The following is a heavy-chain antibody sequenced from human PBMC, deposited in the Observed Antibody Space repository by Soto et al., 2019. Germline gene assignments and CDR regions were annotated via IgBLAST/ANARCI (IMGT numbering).Heavy chain of an antibody. D-gene: IGHD3-22*01. J-gene: IGHJ6*02. Sequence: SETLSLTCTVSGGSVSSSSYSWGWIRQSPGKGLEWIGTIYSSENTYYNPSLKSRVTISVDTSKNQFSLKLSSVTAADTAVYYCARRLYYDSSGFEGGGMDVWGQGTTVTVSS. V-gene: IGHV4-39*01. CDR1: GGSVSSSSYS. CDR3: ARRLYYDSSGFEGGGMDV. CDR2: IYSSENT.